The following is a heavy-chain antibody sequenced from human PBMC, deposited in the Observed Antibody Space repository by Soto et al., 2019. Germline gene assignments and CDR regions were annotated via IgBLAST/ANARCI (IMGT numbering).Heavy chain of an antibody. Sequence: GGSLRLSCAASGFTFSSYGLHWVRQAPGKGLEWVAVISYDGSNKYYADSVKGRFTISRDNSKNTLYLQMNSLRAEDTAVYYCATDFRITVYGMDVWGQGTTVTVSS. V-gene: IGHV3-30*03. D-gene: IGHD3-10*01. CDR2: ISYDGSNK. CDR3: ATDFRITVYGMDV. J-gene: IGHJ6*02. CDR1: GFTFSSYG.